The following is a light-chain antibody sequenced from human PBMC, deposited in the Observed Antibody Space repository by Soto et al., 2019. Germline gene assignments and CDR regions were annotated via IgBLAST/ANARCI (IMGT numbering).Light chain of an antibody. CDR2: GNS. J-gene: IGLJ3*02. V-gene: IGLV1-40*01. CDR1: SSNIGAGYD. Sequence: QSALTQPPSVSGAPGQRVTISCTGSSSNIGAGYDVHWYQQLPGTAPKLLIYGNSNRPSGVPDRFSGSKSGTSASLAITGRQAEDEADYYCQSYDSSLSALFGGGTQLTVL. CDR3: QSYDSSLSAL.